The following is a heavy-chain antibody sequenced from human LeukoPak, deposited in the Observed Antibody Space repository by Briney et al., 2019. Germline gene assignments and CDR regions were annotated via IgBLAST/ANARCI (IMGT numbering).Heavy chain of an antibody. CDR1: GFTFRSYS. CDR2: ISSSSSTI. D-gene: IGHD6-13*01. J-gene: IGHJ1*01. CDR3: ARAPMSIAAAGTGLN. V-gene: IGHV3-48*02. Sequence: GGSLRLSCAASGFTFRSYSMNWVRQAPGKGLEWISYISSSSSTIYYADSVKGRFTISRDNAKNSLYLQMNSLRDEDTAVYYCARAPMSIAAAGTGLNWGQGTLVTVSS.